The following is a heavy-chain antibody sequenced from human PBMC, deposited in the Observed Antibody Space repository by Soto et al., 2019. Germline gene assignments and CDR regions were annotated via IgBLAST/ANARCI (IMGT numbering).Heavy chain of an antibody. J-gene: IGHJ3*02. CDR2: ITWNGVNT. Sequence: EEQLVESGGALVQPGRSLRLSCAVSGFTFDDYAMHWVRQVPGKGLEWVSFITWNGVNTAYADSIRCRFTISRDNAKNSLYLQMNSLSAEDTAFYYCTSGYCSVGSCAFDIWGQGTMVAVSS. CDR1: GFTFDDYA. V-gene: IGHV3-9*01. CDR3: TSGYCSVGSCAFDI. D-gene: IGHD2-15*01.